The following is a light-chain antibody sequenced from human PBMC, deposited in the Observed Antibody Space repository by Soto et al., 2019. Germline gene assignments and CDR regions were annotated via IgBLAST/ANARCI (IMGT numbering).Light chain of an antibody. CDR1: SSDVGGYNY. Sequence: QSALTQPPSASGSFGQSVTISCTGTSSDVGGYNYVSWYQQHPGKAPKLMIYEVSERPSGVPDRFSGSKSGNTASLTVSGLQADDEADYYCSSCSXTNDHYVFGTGTKVTVL. V-gene: IGLV2-8*01. CDR2: EVS. J-gene: IGLJ1*01. CDR3: SSCSXTNDHYV.